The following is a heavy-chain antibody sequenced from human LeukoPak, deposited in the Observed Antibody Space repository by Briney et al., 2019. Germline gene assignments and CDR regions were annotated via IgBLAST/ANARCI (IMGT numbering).Heavy chain of an antibody. Sequence: PSETLSLTCTVSGGSISSYYWSWIRQPPGKGLEWLGYIYYSGSTNYNPSLKSRVTISVDTSKNQFSLKLSSVTAADTAVYYCARLEGLATAGTDAFDIWGQGTMVTVSS. CDR2: IYYSGST. CDR3: ARLEGLATAGTDAFDI. CDR1: GGSISSYY. D-gene: IGHD6-13*01. J-gene: IGHJ3*02. V-gene: IGHV4-59*01.